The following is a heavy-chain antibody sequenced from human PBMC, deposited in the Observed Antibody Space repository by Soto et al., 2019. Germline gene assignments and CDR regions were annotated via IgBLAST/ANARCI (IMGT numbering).Heavy chain of an antibody. CDR1: GFTFDDYT. V-gene: IGHV3-43*01. CDR3: AKDDLDCSGGSCYSHFAY. Sequence: PGGSLRLSCAASGFTFDDYTMHWVRQAPGKGLEWVSLISWDGGSTYYADSVKGRFTISRDNSKNSLYLQMNSLRTEDTALYYCAKDDLDCSGGSCYSHFAYWGQGTLVTVSS. CDR2: ISWDGGST. D-gene: IGHD2-15*01. J-gene: IGHJ4*02.